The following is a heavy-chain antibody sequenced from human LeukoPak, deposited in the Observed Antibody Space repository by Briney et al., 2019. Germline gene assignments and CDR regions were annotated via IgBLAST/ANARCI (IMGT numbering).Heavy chain of an antibody. CDR2: ISSSSSYI. CDR3: AREGVGATTDDY. V-gene: IGHV3-21*01. CDR1: GFTFSSYS. D-gene: IGHD1-26*01. Sequence: GGPLRLSCAASGFTFSSYSMNWVRQAPGKGLEWVSSISSSSSYIYYADSVKGRFTISRDNAKNSLYLQMNSLRAEDTAVYYCAREGVGATTDDYWGQGTLVTVSS. J-gene: IGHJ4*02.